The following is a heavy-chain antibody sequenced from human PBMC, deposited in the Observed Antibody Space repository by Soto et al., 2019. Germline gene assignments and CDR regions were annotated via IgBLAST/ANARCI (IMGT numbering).Heavy chain of an antibody. CDR3: AMFSGSYTRGLDY. D-gene: IGHD1-26*01. CDR1: GFTFSDHY. CDR2: SRNKANSYST. V-gene: IGHV3-72*01. J-gene: IGHJ4*02. Sequence: EVQLVESGGGLVQPGGSLRLSCAASGFTFSDHYMDWVRQAPGKGLEWVGRSRNKANSYSTEYAASVKGRFTISRDELTNSLYQKMNSLKTEDTAVYYCAMFSGSYTRGLDYWGQGTLVSVSS.